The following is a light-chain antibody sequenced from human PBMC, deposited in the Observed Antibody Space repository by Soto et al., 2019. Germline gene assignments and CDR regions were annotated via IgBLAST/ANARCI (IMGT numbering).Light chain of an antibody. J-gene: IGKJ2*01. Sequence: DIVLTQSPDSLAVSLGERATINCKSRQSVLYSSNSKNYLAWYQQKLGQPPKLLIYWASTRESGVPDRFSGSGSETDFTLTISSLQAEDVAVYFCHQYYLTPYTFGQGTKLEIK. CDR3: HQYYLTPYT. CDR2: WAS. CDR1: QSVLYSSNSKNY. V-gene: IGKV4-1*01.